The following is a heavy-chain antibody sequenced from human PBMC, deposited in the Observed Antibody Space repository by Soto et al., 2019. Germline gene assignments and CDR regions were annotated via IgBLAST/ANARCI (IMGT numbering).Heavy chain of an antibody. CDR3: AKDWGY. D-gene: IGHD3-16*01. J-gene: IGHJ4*02. CDR1: GFTFSTSG. V-gene: IGHV3-23*01. Sequence: EVQLSESGGGLVQPGGSLRVSCAASGFTFSTSGMSWVRQAPGKGLEWVSGISAPGDSTYYADSVKGRFNVSRDNSKNTLYLQMESLGPDDTAIYYCAKDWGYWGQGTLVTVSS. CDR2: ISAPGDST.